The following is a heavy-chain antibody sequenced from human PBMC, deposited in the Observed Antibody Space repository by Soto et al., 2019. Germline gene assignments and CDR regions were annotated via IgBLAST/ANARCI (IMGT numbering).Heavy chain of an antibody. CDR3: ARDLCTTGWGSPCRTLGMDL. CDR2: LKPDNGGT. J-gene: IGHJ6*04. Sequence: ASVKVSCKASGYTFTGHYMHWIRQVSGRRLEFLGWLKPDNGGTYYAPKFQGRVTFTRDTSTTTAYMEMSGLHSDDTAVYFCARDLCTTGWGSPCRTLGMDLWGKGKTVTVSS. V-gene: IGHV1-2*02. CDR1: GYTFTGHY. D-gene: IGHD3-16*01.